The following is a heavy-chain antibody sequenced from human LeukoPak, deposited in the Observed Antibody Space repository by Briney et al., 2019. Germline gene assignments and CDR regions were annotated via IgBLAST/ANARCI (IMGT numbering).Heavy chain of an antibody. J-gene: IGHJ4*02. D-gene: IGHD4-23*01. Sequence: SVKVSCKASGGTFSSYAISWVRQAPGQGLEWMGGIIPIFGTANYAQKFQGRVTITADESTSTAYMELSSLRSEDTAVYYCARDVDGGSNYFDYWGQGTLVTVSS. V-gene: IGHV1-69*13. CDR3: ARDVDGGSNYFDY. CDR1: GGTFSSYA. CDR2: IIPIFGTA.